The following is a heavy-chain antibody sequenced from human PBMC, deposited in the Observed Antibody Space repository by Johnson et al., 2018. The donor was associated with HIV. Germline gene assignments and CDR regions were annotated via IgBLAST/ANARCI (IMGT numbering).Heavy chain of an antibody. D-gene: IGHD1-26*01. CDR3: AAFGGGSFHAFDI. CDR1: GFTFSSYW. CDR2: IKQDGSEK. J-gene: IGHJ3*02. V-gene: IGHV3-7*05. Sequence: MLLVESGGGLVQPGGSLRLSCAASGFTFSSYWMGWVRQAPGKGLEWVANIKQDGSEKYYVDSLKGRFTISRDNANNSLYLQMNSLRAEDTAVYYCAAFGGGSFHAFDIWGQGTMVTVSS.